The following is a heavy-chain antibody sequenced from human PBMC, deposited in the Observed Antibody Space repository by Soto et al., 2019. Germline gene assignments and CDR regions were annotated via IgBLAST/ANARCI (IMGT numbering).Heavy chain of an antibody. D-gene: IGHD3-22*01. CDR1: GFTFASYN. J-gene: IGHJ6*02. V-gene: IGHV3-21*02. CDR3: ARGGSDERQTDGDSYHYYPMDV. Sequence: EVQLVESGGGLVPFGGSLRLSCASSGFTFASYNMLWVRQAPGRGLEWVASISPHSGYLYHADSVKGRFTVSRDNANNSLFLEMNILRHEDTAVYYCARGGSDERQTDGDSYHYYPMDVWGQGTTVTVSS. CDR2: ISPHSGYL.